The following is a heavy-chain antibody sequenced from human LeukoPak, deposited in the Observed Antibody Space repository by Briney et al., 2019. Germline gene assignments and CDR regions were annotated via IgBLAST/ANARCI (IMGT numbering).Heavy chain of an antibody. CDR2: INHSGST. D-gene: IGHD1-26*01. CDR1: GGSFSGYY. V-gene: IGHV4-34*01. J-gene: IGHJ4*02. CDR3: ARRSRGGSYYFDY. Sequence: SETLSLTCAVYGGSFSGYYWSWIRQPPGEGLEWIGEINHSGSTNYNPSLKSRVTISVDTSKNQFSLKLSSVTAADTAVYYCARRSRGGSYYFDYWGQGTLVTVSS.